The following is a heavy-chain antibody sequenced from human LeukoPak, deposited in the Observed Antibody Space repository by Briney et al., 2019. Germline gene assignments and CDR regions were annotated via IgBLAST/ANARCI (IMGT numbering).Heavy chain of an antibody. CDR1: GFIFSSYA. J-gene: IGHJ4*02. CDR2: IGGSSSSK. CDR3: AGYCSTTSCYGVDY. Sequence: GGSLRLSCAASGFIFSSYAMSWVRQAPGKGLEWVSSIGGSSSSKYYADSVKGRFTISRDNAKNSLYLQMNSLGAEDTAVYYCAGYCSTTSCYGVDYWGQGTLVTVSS. V-gene: IGHV3-21*01. D-gene: IGHD2-2*01.